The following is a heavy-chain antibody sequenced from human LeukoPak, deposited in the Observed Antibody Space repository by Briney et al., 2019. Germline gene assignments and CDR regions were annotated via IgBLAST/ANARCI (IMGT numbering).Heavy chain of an antibody. CDR2: ISNSGSYI. J-gene: IGHJ4*02. CDR3: ARARGGYDFDY. CDR1: GFSFSSFS. D-gene: IGHD5-12*01. V-gene: IGHV3-21*01. Sequence: GGSLRLSCAASGFSFSSFSMNWVRQAPGKGLECVSSISNSGSYIYYADSVKGRFTISRDNAKNSLYLQMNSLRAEDTAVYYCARARGGYDFDYWGQGTLVTVSS.